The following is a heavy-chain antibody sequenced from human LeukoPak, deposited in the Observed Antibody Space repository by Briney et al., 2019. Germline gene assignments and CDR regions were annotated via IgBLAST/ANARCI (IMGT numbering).Heavy chain of an antibody. Sequence: SETLSLTCAVYGGSFSGYYWSWIRQPPGKGLEWIGEINHSGSTNYNPSLKSRVTISVDTSKNQFSLKLSSVTAADTAVYYCARKAPAANYNWFDPWGQGTLVTVSS. D-gene: IGHD2-2*01. J-gene: IGHJ5*02. CDR3: ARKAPAANYNWFDP. CDR1: GGSFSGYY. CDR2: INHSGST. V-gene: IGHV4-34*01.